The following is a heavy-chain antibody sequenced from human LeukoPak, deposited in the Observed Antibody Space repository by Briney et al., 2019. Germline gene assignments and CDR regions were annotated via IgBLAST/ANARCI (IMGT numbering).Heavy chain of an antibody. CDR1: GGSISSYY. Sequence: SETLSLTCTVSGGSISSYYWGWIRQPPGKGLEWIGYIYYSGSTNYNPSLKSRVTISVDTSNNQFSLKLSSVTAADTAVYYCARDGYGSGWYVAFDIWGQGTMVTVSS. CDR3: ARDGYGSGWYVAFDI. CDR2: IYYSGST. V-gene: IGHV4-59*01. J-gene: IGHJ3*02. D-gene: IGHD6-19*01.